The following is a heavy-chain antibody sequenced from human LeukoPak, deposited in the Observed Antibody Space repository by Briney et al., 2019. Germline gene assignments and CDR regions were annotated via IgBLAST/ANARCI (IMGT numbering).Heavy chain of an antibody. V-gene: IGHV3-66*01. CDR1: GFTVSNYY. J-gene: IGHJ6*02. CDR2: IYSGGSI. D-gene: IGHD3-10*01. Sequence: GGSLRLPCAASGFTVSNYYMHWVRQAPGKGLEWVSVIYSGGSIYYSNSVKGRVINSRDNSKNTLDLQLNSLRAEDTAVYYCAREPPMGRSYHGTDVWGQGTTVTVSS. CDR3: AREPPMGRSYHGTDV.